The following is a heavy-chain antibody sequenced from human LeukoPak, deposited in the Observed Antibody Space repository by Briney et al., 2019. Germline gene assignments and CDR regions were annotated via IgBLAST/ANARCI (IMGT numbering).Heavy chain of an antibody. CDR2: INAGNGNT. V-gene: IGHV1-3*01. CDR3: ARGDDYGDYYKRFYFDY. Sequence: GASVKVSCKASGYTFTSYAMHWVRQAPGQRLEWMGWINAGNGNTKYSQKFQGRVTITRDTSASTAYMELSSLRSEDTAVHYCARGDDYGDYYKRFYFDYWGQGTLVTVSS. D-gene: IGHD4-17*01. CDR1: GYTFTSYA. J-gene: IGHJ4*02.